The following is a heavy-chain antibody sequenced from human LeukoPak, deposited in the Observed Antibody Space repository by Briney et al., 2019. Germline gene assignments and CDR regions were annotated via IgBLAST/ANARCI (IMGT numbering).Heavy chain of an antibody. CDR3: AKGSKAIAARALDY. Sequence: GGSLRLSCAASGFTFSSYAMSWVRQAPGKGLEWVSAISGSGGSTYYADSVKGRFTISRDNSKNTLYLQMNSLRAEDAAVYYCAKGSKAIAARALDYWGQGTLVTVSS. CDR2: ISGSGGST. CDR1: GFTFSSYA. J-gene: IGHJ4*02. V-gene: IGHV3-23*01. D-gene: IGHD6-6*01.